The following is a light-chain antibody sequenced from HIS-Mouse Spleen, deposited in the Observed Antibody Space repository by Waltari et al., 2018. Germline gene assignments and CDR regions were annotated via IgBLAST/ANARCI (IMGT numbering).Light chain of an antibody. CDR2: DDS. V-gene: IGLV3-21*03. Sequence: SYVLTQSPSVSVAPGTTARLTWWGNKIGSKSVHLYQQKPGQAPVLVVYDDSDRPSGIPERFSGSNSGNTATLTISRVEAGDEADYYCQVWDSSSDHVVFGGGTKLTVL. CDR1: KIGSKS. J-gene: IGLJ2*01. CDR3: QVWDSSSDHVV.